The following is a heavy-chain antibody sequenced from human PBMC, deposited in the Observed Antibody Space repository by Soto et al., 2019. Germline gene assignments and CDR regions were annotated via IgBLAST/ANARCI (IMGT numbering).Heavy chain of an antibody. CDR2: ISTFNGET. CDR3: ARDVGYCSSSTCRIDH. J-gene: IGHJ4*02. Sequence: ASVKVSCKASGYTFNTCGISWVRQAPGQGLEWMGWISTFNGETRYAQKFQARVTVTTDTSTTTGYMELRSLRSDDTAVYYCARDVGYCSSSTCRIDHWGQGTLVTVS. CDR1: GYTFNTCG. D-gene: IGHD2-2*01. V-gene: IGHV1-18*01.